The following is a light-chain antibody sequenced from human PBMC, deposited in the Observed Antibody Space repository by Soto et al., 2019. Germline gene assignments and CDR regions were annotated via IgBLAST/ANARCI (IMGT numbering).Light chain of an antibody. Sequence: QSVLTQPPSASGTPGQRVTISCSGSNSNIGSNSVYWYQQLPGTAPKLLIYSNNQRPSGVPDRFSGSKSVTSASLAISGLRSEDEADYYCGSWDSSLSAYVFGTGTKLTVL. CDR2: SNN. V-gene: IGLV1-47*02. CDR3: GSWDSSLSAYV. CDR1: NSNIGSNS. J-gene: IGLJ1*01.